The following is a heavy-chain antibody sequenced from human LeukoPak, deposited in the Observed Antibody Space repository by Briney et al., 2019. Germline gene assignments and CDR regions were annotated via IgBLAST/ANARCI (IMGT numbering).Heavy chain of an antibody. CDR3: ARRTGVPAGAYYYYYMDV. V-gene: IGHV4-4*09. CDR1: GGSISSYY. D-gene: IGHD2-2*01. CDR2: IYTSGST. Sequence: PSETLSLTCTVSGGSISSYYWSWIRQPPGKGLEWVGYIYTSGSTNYNPSLKSRVTISVATSKNQFSLKLSSVTAADTAVYYCARRTGVPAGAYYYYYMDVWGKGTTVTVSS. J-gene: IGHJ6*03.